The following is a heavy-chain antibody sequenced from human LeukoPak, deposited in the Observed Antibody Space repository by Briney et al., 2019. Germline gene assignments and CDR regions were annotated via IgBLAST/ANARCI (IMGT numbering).Heavy chain of an antibody. V-gene: IGHV4-31*03. Sequence: SETLSLTCSVSGGSISSGDYFWSWIRQHPGKGLECVGHILYSGVTFYNPSLTGRVIIEVDTSKNQFSLKLRSVTAADTAVYYCARVVRRGALERTTPFDYWGQGTLVTVSS. CDR2: ILYSGVT. CDR1: GGSISSGDYF. CDR3: ARVVRRGALERTTPFDY. J-gene: IGHJ4*02. D-gene: IGHD1/OR15-1a*01.